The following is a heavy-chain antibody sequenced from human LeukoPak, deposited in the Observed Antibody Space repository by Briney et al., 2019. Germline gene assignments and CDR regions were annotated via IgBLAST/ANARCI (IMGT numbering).Heavy chain of an antibody. D-gene: IGHD5-18*01. Sequence: GGSLRLSCAASGFTFSSYEMNWVRQAPGKGLEWVSYISSSGSTIYYADSVKGRFTISRDNAKNSLYLQMNSLRAEDTAVYYCARQKAMAPGVDYWGQGTLVTVSS. V-gene: IGHV3-48*03. J-gene: IGHJ4*02. CDR3: ARQKAMAPGVDY. CDR2: ISSSGSTI. CDR1: GFTFSSYE.